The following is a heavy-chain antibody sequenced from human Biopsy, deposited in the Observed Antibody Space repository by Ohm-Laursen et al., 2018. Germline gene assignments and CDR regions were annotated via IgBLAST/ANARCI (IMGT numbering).Heavy chain of an antibody. CDR3: ARDASWVQLISYIDF. CDR2: IWYDGSKK. V-gene: IGHV3-33*01. CDR1: GFIFNNYG. D-gene: IGHD1-1*01. J-gene: IGHJ4*02. Sequence: SLRLSCTASGFIFNNYGMHWVRQAPGKGLEWVVVIWYDGSKKYYADSVKGRFTISRDNSKNTLYLQMSSLRPEDTALYYCARDASWVQLISYIDFWGPGSLVTVSS.